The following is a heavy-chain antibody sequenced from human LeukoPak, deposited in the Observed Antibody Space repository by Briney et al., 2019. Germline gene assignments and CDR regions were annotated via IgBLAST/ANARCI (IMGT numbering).Heavy chain of an antibody. D-gene: IGHD3-22*01. Sequence: GASVKVSCKASGYTFTSYGISWVRQAPGQGLEWMGWISAYNGNTNYAQKLQGRVTMTTDTSTSTAYMELRSLRSDDTAVYYCARPCTYYYDSSGYPYYFDYWGQGTLVTVSS. CDR1: GYTFTSYG. J-gene: IGHJ4*02. V-gene: IGHV1-18*01. CDR3: ARPCTYYYDSSGYPYYFDY. CDR2: ISAYNGNT.